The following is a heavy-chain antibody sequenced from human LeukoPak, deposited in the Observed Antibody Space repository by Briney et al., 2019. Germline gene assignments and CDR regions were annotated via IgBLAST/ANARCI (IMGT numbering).Heavy chain of an antibody. Sequence: GASVKVSCMSSGGTFSSYAVSWVRQAPGQGLKWMGGIIPMFGTTKYAQKFQGRVTITADESMSTAYMELSSLRSEDTAVYYCAREDGSGSFQPQFDYWGQGTLVTVSS. CDR2: IIPMFGTT. V-gene: IGHV1-69*01. CDR1: GGTFSSYA. CDR3: AREDGSGSFQPQFDY. D-gene: IGHD3-10*01. J-gene: IGHJ4*02.